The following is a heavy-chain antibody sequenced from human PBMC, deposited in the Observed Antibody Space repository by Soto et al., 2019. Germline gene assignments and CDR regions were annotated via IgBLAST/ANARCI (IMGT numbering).Heavy chain of an antibody. J-gene: IGHJ4*02. CDR3: ARGPINTDDY. Sequence: SETLSLTCTVSGGSISSSSYYWGWIRQPPGKGLEWIGSIYYSGSTYYNPSLKSRVTISVDTSKNQFSLKLSSVTAADTAVYYCARGPINTDDYWGQGTLVTVSS. CDR2: IYYSGST. V-gene: IGHV4-39*07. CDR1: GGSISSSSYY.